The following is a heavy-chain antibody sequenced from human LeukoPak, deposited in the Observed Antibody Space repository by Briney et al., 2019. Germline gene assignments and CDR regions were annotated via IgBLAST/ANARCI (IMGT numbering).Heavy chain of an antibody. V-gene: IGHV3-53*05. Sequence: GGSLRLSCAASGFTVSSNYMSWVRQAPGKGLEWVSVIYSGGSTYYADSVKGRFTISRDNSKNTLYLQMNSLRAEDTAVYYWAKDQWTLEATIGKGVNYGGQGTLVTVSS. D-gene: IGHD5-24*01. CDR2: IYSGGST. CDR3: AKDQWTLEATIGKGVNY. J-gene: IGHJ4*02. CDR1: GFTVSSNY.